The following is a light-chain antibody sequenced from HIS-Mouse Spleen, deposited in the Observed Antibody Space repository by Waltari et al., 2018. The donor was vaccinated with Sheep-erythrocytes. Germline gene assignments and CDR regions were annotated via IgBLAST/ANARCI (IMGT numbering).Light chain of an antibody. J-gene: IGLJ1*01. Sequence: SYELTQPPSVSVSPGQTARITCSGDALPKQYAYWYQQKPGQAPVLVIYKDSDRPSGIPGRFSGSSSGTTVTLTISGVQAEDEADYYCQSADSSGTYVFGTGTKVTVL. CDR1: ALPKQY. CDR2: KDS. V-gene: IGLV3-25*03. CDR3: QSADSSGTYV.